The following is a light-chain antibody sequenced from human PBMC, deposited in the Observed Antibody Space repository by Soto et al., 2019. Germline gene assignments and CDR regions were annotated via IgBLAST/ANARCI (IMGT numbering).Light chain of an antibody. CDR3: SSYTSSSTVV. Sequence: QSALTQPASVSGSPGQSITISCTGTSSDVGSYNLVSWYQQHPGKAPKLIIYEVSNRPSGVSNRFSGSKSGNTASLTISGLQADDEADYYCSSYTSSSTVVFGIGTKLTVL. CDR1: SSDVGSYNL. J-gene: IGLJ1*01. V-gene: IGLV2-14*02. CDR2: EVS.